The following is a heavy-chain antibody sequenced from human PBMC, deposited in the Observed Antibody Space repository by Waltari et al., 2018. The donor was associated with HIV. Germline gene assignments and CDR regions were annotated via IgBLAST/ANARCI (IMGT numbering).Heavy chain of an antibody. CDR3: ARDLYYYGSGSRSASAFDI. D-gene: IGHD3-10*01. CDR2: IYTSGST. CDR1: GGSISSYY. J-gene: IGHJ3*02. V-gene: IGHV4-4*07. Sequence: QVQLQESDPGLVKPSETLSLTCTVSGGSISSYYWSWIRQPAGKGLEWIGRIYTSGSTNYNPSLKSRVTMSVDTSKNQFSLKLSSVTAADTAVYYCARDLYYYGSGSRSASAFDIWGQGTMVTVSS.